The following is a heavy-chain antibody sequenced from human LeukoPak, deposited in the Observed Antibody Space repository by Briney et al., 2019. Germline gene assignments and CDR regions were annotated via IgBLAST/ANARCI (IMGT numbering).Heavy chain of an antibody. J-gene: IGHJ4*02. CDR3: AHSTYYYDSSGYYSPPDY. CDR1: GFSLSTSGVG. V-gene: IGHV2-5*02. D-gene: IGHD3-22*01. CDR2: IYWDDDK. Sequence: SGPTLLKPTQPLTLTSTFSGFSLSTSGVGVGWIRQPPGKALEWLALIYWDDDKRYSPSLKSRLTITKDTSKNQVVLTMTNMDPVDTATYYCAHSTYYYDSSGYYSPPDYWGQGTLVTVSS.